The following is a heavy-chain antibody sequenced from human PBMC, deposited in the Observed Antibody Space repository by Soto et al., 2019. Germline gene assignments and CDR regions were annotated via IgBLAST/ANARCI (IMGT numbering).Heavy chain of an antibody. Sequence: LRXSGAAAVFHFYACAIHWVRQAPGKGLEWVSGISWNSGSIGYADSVKGRFTISRDNAKNSLYLQMNSLRAEDTALYYCAKDVVGGGRYYYYGMDVWGQGTTVTVSS. CDR2: ISWNSGSI. J-gene: IGHJ6*02. CDR3: AKDVVGGGRYYYYGMDV. D-gene: IGHD3-16*01. V-gene: IGHV3-9*01. CDR1: VFHFYACA.